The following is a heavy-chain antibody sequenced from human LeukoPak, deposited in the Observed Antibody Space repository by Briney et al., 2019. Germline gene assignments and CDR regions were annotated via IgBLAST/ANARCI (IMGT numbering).Heavy chain of an antibody. Sequence: SETLSLTCTVSGGSISSSSYYWGWIRQPPGKGPEWIGSIYYSGSTYYNPSLKSRVTISVDTSKNQFSLKLSSVTAADTAVYYCARFYYGSGSQNFDYWGQGTLVTVSS. J-gene: IGHJ4*02. CDR1: GGSISSSSYY. D-gene: IGHD3-10*01. CDR3: ARFYYGSGSQNFDY. V-gene: IGHV4-39*01. CDR2: IYYSGST.